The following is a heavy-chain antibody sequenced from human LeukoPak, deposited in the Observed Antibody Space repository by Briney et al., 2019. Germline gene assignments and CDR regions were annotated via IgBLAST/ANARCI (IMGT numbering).Heavy chain of an antibody. Sequence: SETLSLTCAVYGGSFSGYYWSWIRQPPGKGLEWIGEINHSGSTNYNPSLKSRVTISVDTSKNQFSLKLSSVTAADTAVYYCARDVPGSIAAPSDYWGQGTLVTVSS. V-gene: IGHV4-34*01. CDR3: ARDVPGSIAAPSDY. CDR2: INHSGST. D-gene: IGHD6-6*01. J-gene: IGHJ4*02. CDR1: GGSFSGYY.